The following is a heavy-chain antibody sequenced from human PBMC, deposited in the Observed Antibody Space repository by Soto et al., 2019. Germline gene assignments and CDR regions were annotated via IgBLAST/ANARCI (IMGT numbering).Heavy chain of an antibody. CDR2: ITVGSSHI. Sequence: GGSLRLSCTGSGFPFSAYNINWVRQAPGKGLEWVSSITVGSSHIYQPNSMKGRFTISRDDAENSVYLQIDSLRDEDTALYYCSRSPEVGVRGAYWGQGTLVT. CDR3: SRSPEVGVRGAY. D-gene: IGHD3-16*01. V-gene: IGHV3-21*01. J-gene: IGHJ4*02. CDR1: GFPFSAYN.